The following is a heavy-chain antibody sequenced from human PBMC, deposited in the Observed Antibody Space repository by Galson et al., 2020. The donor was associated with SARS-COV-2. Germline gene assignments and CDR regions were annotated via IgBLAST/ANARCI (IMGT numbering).Heavy chain of an antibody. CDR3: GRHLYHYDYSSYSIFAY. CDR1: GGSLFRTNTY. Sequence: SETLSLTCAVSGGSLFRTNTYWAWIRQPPGKRLEWIGSISHSEITHYNPSLRSRVSISVATSKRRFSLTLNSVTDAYAAVYYCGRHLYHYDYSSYSIFAYWGQGALVTVSS. CDR2: ISHSEIT. D-gene: IGHD3-22*01. J-gene: IGHJ4*02. V-gene: IGHV4-39*01.